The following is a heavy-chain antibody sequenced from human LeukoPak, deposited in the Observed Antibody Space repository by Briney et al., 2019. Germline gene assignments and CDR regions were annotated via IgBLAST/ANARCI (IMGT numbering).Heavy chain of an antibody. CDR3: TKAGEIAVTTWLNAFDI. Sequence: GGSLRLSCAASGFTFTSYWMSWVRQAPGKGLEWVANIKDDGREKYYVDSVKGRFTISRDNAKNSLYLQMNSLRSEDTAVYYCTKAGEIAVTTWLNAFDIWGQGTKVTVSS. D-gene: IGHD4-17*01. V-gene: IGHV3-7*03. J-gene: IGHJ3*02. CDR2: IKDDGREK. CDR1: GFTFTSYW.